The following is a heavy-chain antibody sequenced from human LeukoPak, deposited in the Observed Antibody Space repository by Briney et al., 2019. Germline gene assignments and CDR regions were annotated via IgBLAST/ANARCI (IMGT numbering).Heavy chain of an antibody. Sequence: GGSLRLSCAASGFSFSTYTMTWVRQAPGKGLEWVSGIVASGGDTFYADSVKGRFTISRDNSKNTLYLQMNSLRAEDTAVYYCACRNWYIDYWGQGTLVTVSS. CDR1: GFSFSTYT. J-gene: IGHJ4*02. V-gene: IGHV3-23*01. CDR3: ACRNWYIDY. D-gene: IGHD1-14*01. CDR2: IVASGGDT.